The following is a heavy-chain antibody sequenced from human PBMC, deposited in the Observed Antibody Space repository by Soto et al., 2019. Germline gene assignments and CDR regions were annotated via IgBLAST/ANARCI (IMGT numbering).Heavy chain of an antibody. CDR1: GGSIRSYY. CDR3: AGTYYDFWSGYWGPYNWFDP. Sequence: SETLSLTCTVSGGSIRSYYWSWIRQPPGKGLEWIGYIYYSGSTNYNPSLKSRVTISVDTSKNQFSLKLSSVTAADTAVYYCAGTYYDFWSGYWGPYNWFDPWGQGTLVTVS. V-gene: IGHV4-59*01. J-gene: IGHJ5*02. CDR2: IYYSGST. D-gene: IGHD3-3*01.